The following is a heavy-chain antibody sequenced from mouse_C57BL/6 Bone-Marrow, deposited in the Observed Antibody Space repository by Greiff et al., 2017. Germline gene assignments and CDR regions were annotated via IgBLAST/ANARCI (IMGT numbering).Heavy chain of an antibody. CDR3: VRGITTVVYWYFDV. V-gene: IGHV10-1*01. D-gene: IGHD1-1*01. J-gene: IGHJ1*03. CDR2: IRSKSNNYAT. Sequence: EVQGVESGGGLVQPKGSLKLSCAASGFSFNTYAMNWVRQAPGKGLEWVARIRSKSNNYATYYAVSVKDRFTISRDDSYSMLYLQMNNLKTEDTAMYYCVRGITTVVYWYFDVWGTGTTVTVSS. CDR1: GFSFNTYA.